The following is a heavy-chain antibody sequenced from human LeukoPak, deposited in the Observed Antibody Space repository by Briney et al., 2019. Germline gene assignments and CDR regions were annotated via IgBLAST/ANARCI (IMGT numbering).Heavy chain of an antibody. CDR1: GESFSGYY. D-gene: IGHD4-17*01. Sequence: SETLSLTCAVYGESFSGYYWSWIRQPPGKGLEWIGDINHSGNSNYNPSLKSRVTLSVDTSKNQFSLKLKSVTAADTAVYYCARAPESVTIDYWGQGTLVTVSS. J-gene: IGHJ4*02. CDR2: INHSGNS. V-gene: IGHV4-34*01. CDR3: ARAPESVTIDY.